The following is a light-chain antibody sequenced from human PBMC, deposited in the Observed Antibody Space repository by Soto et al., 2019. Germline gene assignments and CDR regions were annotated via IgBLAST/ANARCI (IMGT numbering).Light chain of an antibody. V-gene: IGKV3-20*01. J-gene: IGKJ5*01. Sequence: IVLTQFPGTLSLSPWERATLSCRASQSVGSNYLAWYQQRPGQPPRLLIYGASSRATGIPDRCSGSGSGTDCTRTISRLEPEDFAVYYCQQYGSSPITFGQGTRLEIK. CDR2: GAS. CDR3: QQYGSSPIT. CDR1: QSVGSNY.